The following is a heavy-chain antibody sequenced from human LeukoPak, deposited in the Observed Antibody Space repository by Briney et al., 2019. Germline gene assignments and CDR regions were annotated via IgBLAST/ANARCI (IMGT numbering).Heavy chain of an antibody. CDR1: GASIRNTSFY. CDR2: IYYSGST. CDR3: ARAGESYYSAPFDY. Sequence: SETLSLTSAVSGASIRNTSFYWGWIRQHPGKGLEWIGYIYYSGSTYYNPSLKSRVTISVDTSKNQFSLKLSSVTAADTAVYYCARAGESYYSAPFDYWGQGTLVTVSS. V-gene: IGHV4-31*11. J-gene: IGHJ4*02. D-gene: IGHD2-21*01.